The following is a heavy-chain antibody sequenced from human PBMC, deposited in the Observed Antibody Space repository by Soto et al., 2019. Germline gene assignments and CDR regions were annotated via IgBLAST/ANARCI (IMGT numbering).Heavy chain of an antibody. CDR3: ARRAGPDFYYMYV. J-gene: IGHJ6*03. V-gene: IGHV3-64*01. D-gene: IGHD6-13*01. CDR2: ISSNGVGT. Sequence: GGSLRLSCAASGFTLSGYAMDWVRQAPGKGLEYVSGISSNGVGTYYANSVQGRFTISRDNSKNTVYLQMGSLRPEDMAVYYCARRAGPDFYYMYVWGKGTTVTVSS. CDR1: GFTLSGYA.